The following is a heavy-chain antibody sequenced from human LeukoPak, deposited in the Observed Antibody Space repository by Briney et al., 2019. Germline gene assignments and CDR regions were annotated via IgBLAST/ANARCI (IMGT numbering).Heavy chain of an antibody. CDR1: GGTFSSYA. D-gene: IGHD3-10*01. V-gene: IGHV1-69*13. J-gene: IGHJ6*03. Sequence: SVNVSCKASGGTFSSYAISWVRQAPGQGLEWMGGIIPICGTANYAQKFQGRVTITADESTSTAYMELSSLRSEDTAVYYCARTNYYGSGSHRYYYCMDVWGKGTTVTISS. CDR2: IIPICGTA. CDR3: ARTNYYGSGSHRYYYCMDV.